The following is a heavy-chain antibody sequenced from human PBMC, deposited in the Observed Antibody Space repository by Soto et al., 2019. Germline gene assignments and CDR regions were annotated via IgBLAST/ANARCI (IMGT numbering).Heavy chain of an antibody. CDR1: GGSFSGYY. Sequence: QVQLQQWGAGLLKPSETLSLTCAVYGGSFSGYYWCWIRQPPGQGLEWIGEINHSGSTNYNPSHKSRVTISVDTSKNQVSLKLSSVTAADTAVYYCARLVYWDVWGQGTTVPVSS. D-gene: IGHD2-8*01. V-gene: IGHV4-34*01. J-gene: IGHJ6*02. CDR2: INHSGST. CDR3: ARLVYWDV.